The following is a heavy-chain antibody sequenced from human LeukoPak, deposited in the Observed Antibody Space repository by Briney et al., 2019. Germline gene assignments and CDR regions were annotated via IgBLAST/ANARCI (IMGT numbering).Heavy chain of an antibody. J-gene: IGHJ5*02. V-gene: IGHV4-39*07. Sequence: SETLSLTCTVSGGSIGSSRYYWGWIRQPPGKGLGGFGGIYYSGSTYYNPSLKSRVTISVDTSKNQFSLKLSSGTAADTAVYYCARDWCSGTSCPTGFDPWGQGTLVTVSS. D-gene: IGHD2-2*01. CDR3: ARDWCSGTSCPTGFDP. CDR2: IYYSGST. CDR1: GGSIGSSRYY.